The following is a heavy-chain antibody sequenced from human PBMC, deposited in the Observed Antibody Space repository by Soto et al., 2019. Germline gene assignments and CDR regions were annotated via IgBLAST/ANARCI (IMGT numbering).Heavy chain of an antibody. J-gene: IGHJ4*02. CDR3: ARDVAGVLDY. V-gene: IGHV4-59*01. CDR2: IYYSGST. CDR1: GGSISSYY. D-gene: IGHD6-19*01. Sequence: SETLSLTCTVSGGSISSYYWSWIRQPPGKGLEWIGYIYYSGSTNYNPSLKSRVTISVDTSKNQFSLKLSSVTAADTAVYYCARDVAGVLDYWGQGTLVTVSS.